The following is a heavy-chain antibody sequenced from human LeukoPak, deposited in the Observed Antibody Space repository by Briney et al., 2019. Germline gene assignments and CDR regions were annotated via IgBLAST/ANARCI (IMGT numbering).Heavy chain of an antibody. D-gene: IGHD6-19*01. Sequence: GASVKVSCKASGGTFSSYAISWVRQAPGQGLEWMRGIIPIFGTANYAQKFQGRVSITADKSTSTAYMELSSLRSEDTAVYYCANGYSSGWYGGEYFQHWGQGTLVTVSS. V-gene: IGHV1-69*06. CDR1: GGTFSSYA. CDR2: IIPIFGTA. J-gene: IGHJ1*01. CDR3: ANGYSSGWYGGEYFQH.